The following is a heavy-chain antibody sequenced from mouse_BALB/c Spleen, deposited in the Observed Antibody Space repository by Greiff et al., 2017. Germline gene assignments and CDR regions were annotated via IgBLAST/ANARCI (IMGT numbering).Heavy chain of an antibody. CDR2: INPSNGRT. CDR3: ARLDGYYLYAMDY. V-gene: IGHV1S81*02. D-gene: IGHD2-3*01. Sequence: QVHVKQPGAELVKPGASVKLSCKASGYTFTSYWMHWVKQRPGQGLEWIGEINPSNGRTNYNEKFKSKATLTVDKSSSTAYMQLSSLTSEDSAVYYCARLDGYYLYAMDYWGQGTSVTVSS. J-gene: IGHJ4*01. CDR1: GYTFTSYW.